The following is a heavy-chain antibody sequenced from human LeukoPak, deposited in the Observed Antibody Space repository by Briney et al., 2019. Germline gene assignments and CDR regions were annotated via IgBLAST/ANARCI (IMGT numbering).Heavy chain of an antibody. CDR3: AKVASEYCSSTSCYKGGEDY. J-gene: IGHJ4*02. CDR2: IRYDGSNK. CDR1: GFTFSSYG. Sequence: GGSLRLSCAASGFTFSSYGMHWVRQAPGKGLEWVAFIRYDGSNKYYADSVKGRFTISRDNSKNTLYLQMNSLRAEDTAVYYCAKVASEYCSSTSCYKGGEDYWGQGTLVTVSS. V-gene: IGHV3-30*02. D-gene: IGHD2-2*02.